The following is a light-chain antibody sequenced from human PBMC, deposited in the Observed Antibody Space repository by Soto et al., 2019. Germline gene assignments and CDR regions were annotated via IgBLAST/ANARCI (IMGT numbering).Light chain of an antibody. Sequence: EIVLTQSPGTLSLSPGERATLSCRASQIVSSSYLAWYQQKPGQAPRLLIYGASSRATGIPDRFSGSGSGTDFTLTISRLEPEDFAVYYCKQYGSSPLTFGGGTKVDIK. J-gene: IGKJ4*01. CDR2: GAS. V-gene: IGKV3-20*01. CDR3: KQYGSSPLT. CDR1: QIVSSSY.